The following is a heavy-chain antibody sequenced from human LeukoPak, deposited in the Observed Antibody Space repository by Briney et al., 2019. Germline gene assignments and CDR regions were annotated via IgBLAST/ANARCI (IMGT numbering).Heavy chain of an antibody. CDR1: GYTFTGYY. J-gene: IGHJ4*02. Sequence: GASVKVSCKAPGYTFTGYYMHWVRQAPGQGLEWMGRINPNSGGTNYAQKFQGRVTMTRDTSISTAYMELSRLRSDDTAVYYCARGRARDSSGYPNYWGQGTLVTVSS. V-gene: IGHV1-2*06. D-gene: IGHD3-22*01. CDR3: ARGRARDSSGYPNY. CDR2: INPNSGGT.